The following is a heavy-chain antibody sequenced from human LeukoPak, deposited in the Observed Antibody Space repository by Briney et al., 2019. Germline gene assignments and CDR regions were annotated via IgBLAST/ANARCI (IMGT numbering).Heavy chain of an antibody. CDR1: GFTFSSYA. CDR2: ISGYGGST. Sequence: PGGSLRLSCAASGFTFSSYAMSWVRQAPGKGLEWVSDISGYGGSTYYADSVKGRFTISRDNSKNTLYLQMNRLRAEDTAVYYCAKDLSGSSHNWFDPWGQGTLVTVYS. D-gene: IGHD3-10*01. V-gene: IGHV3-23*01. CDR3: AKDLSGSSHNWFDP. J-gene: IGHJ5*02.